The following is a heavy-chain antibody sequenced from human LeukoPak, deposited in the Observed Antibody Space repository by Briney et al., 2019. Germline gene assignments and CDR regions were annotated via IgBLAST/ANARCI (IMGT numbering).Heavy chain of an antibody. V-gene: IGHV1-8*01. CDR2: MNPNSGNT. D-gene: IGHD2-21*02. CDR3: ARAPYCGGDCYNRYFDY. Sequence: ASVKVSCKASGYTFTSYDINWVRQATGQGHEWMGWMNPNSGNTGYAQKFQGRVTMTRNTSISTAYMELSSLRSEDTAVYYCARAPYCGGDCYNRYFDYWGQGTLVTVSS. J-gene: IGHJ4*02. CDR1: GYTFTSYD.